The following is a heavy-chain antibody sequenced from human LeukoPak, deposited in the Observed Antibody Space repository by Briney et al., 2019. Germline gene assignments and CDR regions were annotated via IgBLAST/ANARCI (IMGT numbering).Heavy chain of an antibody. CDR1: GFTFSSYS. Sequence: GGSLRLSCAASGFTFSSYSMNWVRQAPGKGLEWVSSISSSSSYIYYADSVKGRFTISRDNSKNSLYLQMNSLRAEDTALYCCAKAWGVRRADTGFIDYWGQGTLVTVSS. D-gene: IGHD3-16*01. J-gene: IGHJ4*02. CDR3: AKAWGVRRADTGFIDY. V-gene: IGHV3-21*04. CDR2: ISSSSSYI.